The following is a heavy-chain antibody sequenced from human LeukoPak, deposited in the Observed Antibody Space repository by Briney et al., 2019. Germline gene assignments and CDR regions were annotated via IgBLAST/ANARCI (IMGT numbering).Heavy chain of an antibody. CDR2: INPNSGGT. V-gene: IGHV1-2*02. CDR1: GYTFTGYY. Sequence: GASVKVSCKASGYTFTGYYMHWVRQAPGQGPEWMGWINPNSGGTNYAQKFQGRVTMTRDTSISTAYMELSSLRSDDTAVYYCASHDSSGYIFDYWGQGTLVTVSS. J-gene: IGHJ4*02. D-gene: IGHD3-22*01. CDR3: ASHDSSGYIFDY.